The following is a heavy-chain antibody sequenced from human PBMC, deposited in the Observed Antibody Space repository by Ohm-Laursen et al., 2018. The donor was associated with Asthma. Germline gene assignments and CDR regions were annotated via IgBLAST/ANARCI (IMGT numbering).Heavy chain of an antibody. V-gene: IGHV3-11*06. Sequence: SLRLSCAASGFTFSDYYMSWIRQAPGKGLEWVSYISSSSSYTNYADSVKGRFTISRDNAKNSLYLQMNSLRAEDTAVYYCARVRHGSGRYYYYYGMDVWGQGTTVTVSS. CDR3: ARVRHGSGRYYYYYGMDV. CDR2: ISSSSSYT. D-gene: IGHD3-10*01. CDR1: GFTFSDYY. J-gene: IGHJ6*02.